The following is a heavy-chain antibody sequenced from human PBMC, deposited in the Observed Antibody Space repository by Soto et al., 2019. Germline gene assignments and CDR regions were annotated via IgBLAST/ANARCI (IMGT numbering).Heavy chain of an antibody. CDR3: ARPAGRVDYFDY. CDR1: GFVFSTSS. Sequence: ESGGGLVQPGGSLRLSCAASGFVFSTSSMNWVRQPPGKGLEWVSYISSSSSTIYYADSVQGRFTISRDNANNSLYLQVNSLRDEDTAVYYCARPAGRVDYFDYGGQGTLVTGSS. V-gene: IGHV3-48*02. CDR2: ISSSSSTI. J-gene: IGHJ4*02. D-gene: IGHD2-15*01.